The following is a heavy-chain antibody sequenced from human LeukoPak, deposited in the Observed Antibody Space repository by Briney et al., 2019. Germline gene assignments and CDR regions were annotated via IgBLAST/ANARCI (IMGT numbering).Heavy chain of an antibody. J-gene: IGHJ4*02. V-gene: IGHV4-34*01. CDR2: INHSGST. Sequence: PGGSLRLSCAASGFTFSDYYMSWIRQAPGKGLEWIGEINHSGSTNYNPSLKSRVTISVDTSKNQFSLKLSSVTAADTAVYYCARSRPTGSWHGAFVDYWGQGTLVTVSS. D-gene: IGHD6-13*01. CDR3: ARSRPTGSWHGAFVDY. CDR1: GFTFSDYY.